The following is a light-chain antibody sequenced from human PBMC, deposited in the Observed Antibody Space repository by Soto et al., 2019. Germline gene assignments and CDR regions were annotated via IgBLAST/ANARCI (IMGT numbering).Light chain of an antibody. CDR2: VNSDGSH. CDR1: SGHSSYA. V-gene: IGLV4-69*01. J-gene: IGLJ3*02. CDR3: QTWGTGIRV. Sequence: QPVLTQSPSASASLGASVKLTCTLDSGHSSYAIAWHQQQPEKGPRFLMKVNSDGSHNKGDGIPDRFSGSSSGAERYLTIPSLQSEDEADYYCQTWGTGIRVFGGGTQLTVL.